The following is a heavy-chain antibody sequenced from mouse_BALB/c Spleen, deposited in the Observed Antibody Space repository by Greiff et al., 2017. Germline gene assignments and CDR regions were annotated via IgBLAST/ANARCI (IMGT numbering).Heavy chain of an antibody. CDR2: ISYDGSN. V-gene: IGHV3-6*02. Sequence: DVQLVESGPGLVKPSQSLSLTCSVTGYSITSGYYWYWIRQFPGNKLEWMGYISYDGSNNYNPSLKNRISITRDTSKNQFFLKLNSVTTEDTATYYCARDYYGSSYDYWGQGTTLTVSS. D-gene: IGHD1-1*01. J-gene: IGHJ2*01. CDR1: GYSITSGYY. CDR3: ARDYYGSSYDY.